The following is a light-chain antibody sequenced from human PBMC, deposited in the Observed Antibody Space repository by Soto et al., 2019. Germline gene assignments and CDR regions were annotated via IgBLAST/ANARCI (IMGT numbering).Light chain of an antibody. J-gene: IGKJ1*01. V-gene: IGKV3-20*01. Sequence: EIVLTQSPGTLSLSPGERAILSCRGSQSVSSSYLAWYQQKPGQAPRLLIYGASSRATGIPDRFSGSGSGTDFTLTISRLEPEDFAVYYCQQYGSSPRTFGQGTKVEIK. CDR2: GAS. CDR3: QQYGSSPRT. CDR1: QSVSSSY.